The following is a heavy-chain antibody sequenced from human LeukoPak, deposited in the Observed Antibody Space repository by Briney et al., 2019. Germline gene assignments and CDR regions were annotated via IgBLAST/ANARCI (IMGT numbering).Heavy chain of an antibody. CDR3: AKDYPPY. Sequence: GGSLRLSCAASGFTFSNSWMHWVRQAPGKGLVWVSRINSDGKTTTYADSVKGRFTISRDNADNTLYLQVNSLSAEDTALYYCAKDYPPYLGQGTLVTVSA. J-gene: IGHJ4*02. CDR2: INSDGKTT. V-gene: IGHV3-74*01. CDR1: GFTFSNSW.